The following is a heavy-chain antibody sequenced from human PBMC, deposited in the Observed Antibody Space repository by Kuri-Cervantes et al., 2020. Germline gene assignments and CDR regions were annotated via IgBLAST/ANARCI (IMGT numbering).Heavy chain of an antibody. CDR3: ARGGGHNMMGKAFDI. D-gene: IGHD3-16*01. Sequence: GGSLRLSCKGSGYSFTSYWIGWVRQMPGKGLEWMGIIYPGDSDTRYSPSFQGQVTISADKSISTAYLQYSSLKASDTAIYYCARGGGHNMMGKAFDIWGQGTRVTDSS. CDR2: IYPGDSDT. V-gene: IGHV5-51*01. J-gene: IGHJ3*02. CDR1: GYSFTSYW.